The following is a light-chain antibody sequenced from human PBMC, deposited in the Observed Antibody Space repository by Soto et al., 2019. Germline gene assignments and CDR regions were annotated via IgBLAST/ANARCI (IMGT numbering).Light chain of an antibody. CDR1: QGISNY. Sequence: DIQMTQSPSSLSASVGDRVTITCQASQGISNYLNWYQQKPGKAPKLLIYDASNLETGVPSRFSGSGSGTYFPFTISILQPEYIATYCRQYYDNPPWTFGQGTKVEIK. CDR2: DAS. CDR3: QYYDNPPWT. V-gene: IGKV1-33*01. J-gene: IGKJ1*01.